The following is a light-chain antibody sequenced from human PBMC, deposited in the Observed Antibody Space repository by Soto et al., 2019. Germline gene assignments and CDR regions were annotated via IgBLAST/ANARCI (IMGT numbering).Light chain of an antibody. J-gene: IGLJ2*01. Sequence: QLVLTQSPSGSASLGASVKLTCTLNSGHSTDAIAWLQQQPEKGPRYLMKVNSDGSHTKGDGIPDRFSGSSFGAERYLTISSLQSEVEADYYCQAWDTGLGVFGGGTKLTVL. V-gene: IGLV4-69*01. CDR1: SGHSTDA. CDR3: QAWDTGLGV. CDR2: VNSDGSH.